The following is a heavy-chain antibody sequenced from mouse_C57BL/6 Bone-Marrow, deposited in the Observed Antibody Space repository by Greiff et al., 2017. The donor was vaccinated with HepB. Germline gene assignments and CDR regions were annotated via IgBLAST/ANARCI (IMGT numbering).Heavy chain of an antibody. CDR3: ARYGSSRYFDY. Sequence: QVQLKQSGAELARPGASVKMSCKASGYTFTSYTMHWVKQRPGQGLEWIGYINPSSGYTKYNQKFKDKATLTADKSSSTAYMQLSSLTSEDSAVYYCARYGSSRYFDYWGQGTTLTVSS. V-gene: IGHV1-4*01. D-gene: IGHD1-1*01. CDR2: INPSSGYT. CDR1: GYTFTSYT. J-gene: IGHJ2*01.